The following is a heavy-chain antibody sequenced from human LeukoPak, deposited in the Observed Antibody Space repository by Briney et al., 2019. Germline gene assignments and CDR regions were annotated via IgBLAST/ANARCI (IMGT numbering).Heavy chain of an antibody. J-gene: IGHJ4*02. V-gene: IGHV3-74*01. CDR2: INNGLWGST. CDR3: ARSNQAGDY. Sequence: GGSLRLSCAASGFTFSNYWMHWARQAPGKGLVWVARINNGLWGSTWYADSVKGRFTISRDNAKNTLYLQMNSLTADDTAVYYCARSNQAGDYWGQGTLVTVSS. CDR1: GFTFSNYW.